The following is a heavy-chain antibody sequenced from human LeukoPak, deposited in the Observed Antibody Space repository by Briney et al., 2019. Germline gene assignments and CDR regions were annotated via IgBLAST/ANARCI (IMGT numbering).Heavy chain of an antibody. CDR2: IYPGDSDT. Sequence: GESLKISCQGSGYSFTSYWIAWVRQMPGKGLEWMGIIYPGDSDTRYSPPFQGQVTFSADKSISTAYLQWSSLKASDTAMYYCAREGEVGVHYFDYWGQGTLVTVSS. CDR3: AREGEVGVHYFDY. V-gene: IGHV5-51*01. D-gene: IGHD1-26*01. CDR1: GYSFTSYW. J-gene: IGHJ4*02.